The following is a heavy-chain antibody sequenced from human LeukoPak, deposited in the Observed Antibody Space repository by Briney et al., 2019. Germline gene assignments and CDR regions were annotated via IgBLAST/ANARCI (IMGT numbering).Heavy chain of an antibody. CDR3: AKDLKRHSNPIYYFDY. Sequence: GGSLRLSCAASGFTFSSYAMSWVRQAPGKGLEWVSAISGSGGSTYYADSVKGRFTISRDNSKNTLYLQMNSLRAEDTAVYYCAKDLKRHSNPIYYFDYWGQGTLVTVSS. CDR2: ISGSGGST. J-gene: IGHJ4*02. D-gene: IGHD4-11*01. V-gene: IGHV3-23*01. CDR1: GFTFSSYA.